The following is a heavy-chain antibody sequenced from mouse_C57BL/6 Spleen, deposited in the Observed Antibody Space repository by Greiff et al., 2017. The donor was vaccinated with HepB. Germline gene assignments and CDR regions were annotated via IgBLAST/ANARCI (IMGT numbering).Heavy chain of an antibody. V-gene: IGHV1-26*01. CDR2: INPNNGGT. CDR1: GYTFTDYY. Sequence: VQLQQSGPELVKPGASVKISCKASGYTFTDYYMNWVKQSHGKSLEWIGDINPNNGGTSYNQKFKGKATLTVDKSSSTAYMELRSLTSEDSAVYYCARMAYYGFAYWGQGTLVTVSA. J-gene: IGHJ3*01. CDR3: ARMAYYGFAY. D-gene: IGHD2-10*01.